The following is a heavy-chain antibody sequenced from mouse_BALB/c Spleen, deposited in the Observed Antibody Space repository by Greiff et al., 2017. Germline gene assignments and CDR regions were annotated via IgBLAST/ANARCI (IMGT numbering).Heavy chain of an antibody. CDR3: ARSGYGNHYAMDY. CDR2: ISSGSSTI. J-gene: IGHJ4*01. V-gene: IGHV5-17*02. CDR1: GFTFSSFG. Sequence: DVHLVESGGGLVQPGGSRKLSCAASGFTFSSFGMHWVRQAPEKGLEWVAYISSGSSTIYYADTVKGRFTISRDNPKNTLFLQMTSLRSEDTAMYYCARSGYGNHYAMDYWGQGTSVTVSS. D-gene: IGHD2-10*02.